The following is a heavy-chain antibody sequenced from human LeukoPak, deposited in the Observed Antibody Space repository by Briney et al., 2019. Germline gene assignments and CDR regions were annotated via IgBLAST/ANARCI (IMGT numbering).Heavy chain of an antibody. CDR3: ANHIVATALNSGFDY. J-gene: IGHJ4*02. V-gene: IGHV3-23*01. Sequence: GGSLRLSCAASGFTFSSYAMSWVRQAPGKGLEWVSAISGSGGSTYYADSVKGRFTISRDNSKNTLYLQMNSLRAEDTAVYYCANHIVATALNSGFDYWGQGTLVTVSS. CDR1: GFTFSSYA. CDR2: ISGSGGST. D-gene: IGHD5-12*01.